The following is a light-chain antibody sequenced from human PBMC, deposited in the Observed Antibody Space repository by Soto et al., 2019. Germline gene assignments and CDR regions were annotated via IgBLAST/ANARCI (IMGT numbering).Light chain of an antibody. V-gene: IGLV3-21*02. CDR3: QVWHSSGDHVV. CDR2: DDS. J-gene: IGLJ2*01. CDR1: NIGSKG. Sequence: SYELTQPPSVSVTPGQTVRITCGGHNIGSKGVHWYQQKPGQAPVPVVYDDSDRPLGIPERFSGSNSGNTATLTISRVDAGDEANYYCQVWHSSGDHVVFGGGTKVTVL.